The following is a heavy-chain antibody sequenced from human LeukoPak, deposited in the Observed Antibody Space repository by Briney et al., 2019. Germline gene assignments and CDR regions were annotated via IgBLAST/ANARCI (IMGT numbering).Heavy chain of an antibody. J-gene: IGHJ6*02. CDR2: LLGSGST. V-gene: IGHV4-4*07. CDR3: ASLYGDYVHYYYYGMDV. Sequence: SETLSLTCTVSGGSISNYYWNWIRQPAGKGLEWIGRLLGSGSTDYNPSLKSRVTMSVDRSKNQFSLKLSSVTAADTAVYYCASLYGDYVHYYYYGMDVWGQGTTVTVSS. CDR1: GGSISNYY. D-gene: IGHD4-17*01.